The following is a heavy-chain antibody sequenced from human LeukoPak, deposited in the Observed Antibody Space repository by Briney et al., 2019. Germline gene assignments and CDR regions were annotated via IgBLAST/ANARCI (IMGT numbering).Heavy chain of an antibody. CDR1: GFIFSNYG. J-gene: IGHJ4*02. Sequence: GGTLRLSCTASGFIFSNYGMSWVRQAPGKGLEWVSGISGSGDSTNYGDSVKGRFTISRDNFKNTVYLQMNSLRAEDTAVYYCAKGIGFGETSFYFDYWGQGTLVTVSS. V-gene: IGHV3-23*01. CDR2: ISGSGDST. CDR3: AKGIGFGETSFYFDY. D-gene: IGHD3-10*01.